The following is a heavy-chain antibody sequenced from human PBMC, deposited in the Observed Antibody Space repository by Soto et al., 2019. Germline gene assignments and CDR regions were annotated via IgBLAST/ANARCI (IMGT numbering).Heavy chain of an antibody. V-gene: IGHV3-30*18. CDR2: ISYDGSNK. Sequence: SGGSLRLSCAASGFTFSSYGMHWVRQAPGKGLEWVAVISYDGSNKYYADSVKGRFTISRDNSKNTLYLQMNSLRAEDTAVYYCAKDSGLLWFGELSVGDYWGQGTLVTVSS. D-gene: IGHD3-10*01. CDR3: AKDSGLLWFGELSVGDY. J-gene: IGHJ4*02. CDR1: GFTFSSYG.